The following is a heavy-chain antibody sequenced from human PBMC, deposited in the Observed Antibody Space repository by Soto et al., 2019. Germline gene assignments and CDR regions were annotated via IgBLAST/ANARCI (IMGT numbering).Heavy chain of an antibody. V-gene: IGHV4-31*03. CDR2: IYYSGST. CDR3: ARGSFSSSSSWFDP. J-gene: IGHJ5*02. D-gene: IGHD6-6*01. CDR1: GGSISSGGYY. Sequence: SETLSLTCTISGGSISSGGYYWSWIRQHPGKGLEWIGYIYYSGSTYYNPSLKSRVTISVDTSKNQFSLRLSAVTAADTAVYFCARGSFSSSSSWFDPWGQGTLVTVSS.